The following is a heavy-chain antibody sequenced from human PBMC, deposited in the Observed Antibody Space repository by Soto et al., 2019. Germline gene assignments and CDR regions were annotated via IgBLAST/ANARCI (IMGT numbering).Heavy chain of an antibody. CDR1: GFTFSDYY. J-gene: IGHJ4*02. D-gene: IGHD3-3*01. CDR3: AKSHEFGVVILYYFDY. V-gene: IGHV3-23*01. CDR2: ISGSGGST. Sequence: GASVKVSCAASGFTFSDYYMNWVRQAPGKGLEWVSSISGSGGSTYYADSVKGRFTISRDNSKNTLYLQMNSLRAEDTAVYYCAKSHEFGVVILYYFDYWVQGTLVTV.